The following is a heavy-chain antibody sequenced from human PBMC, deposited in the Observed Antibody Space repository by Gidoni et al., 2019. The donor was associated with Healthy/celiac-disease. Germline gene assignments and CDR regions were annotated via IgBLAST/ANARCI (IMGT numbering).Heavy chain of an antibody. D-gene: IGHD5-12*01. CDR1: GFPFRNAW. J-gene: IGHJ4*02. CDR3: TTQVVATDFDY. CDR2: IKSKTDGGTT. V-gene: IGHV3-15*01. Sequence: EVQLVESGGGLVKPGGSLRLSWAASGFPFRNAWMGWVRQAPGKGLEWVGRIKSKTDGGTTDYAAPVKGRFTISRDDSKNTLYLQMNSLKTEDTAVYYCTTQVVATDFDYWGQGTLVTVSS.